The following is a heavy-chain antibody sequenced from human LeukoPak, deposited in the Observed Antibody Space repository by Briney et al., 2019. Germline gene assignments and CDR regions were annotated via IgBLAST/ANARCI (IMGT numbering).Heavy chain of an antibody. D-gene: IGHD4-23*01. Sequence: LGRTYYWSKWYNDYAVSVKGRITINPDTSKNQFSLQLNSVTPEDTAVYYCARGRWVDGMDVWGQGTTVTVSS. V-gene: IGHV6-1*01. CDR3: ARGRWVDGMDV. CDR2: TYYWSKWYN. J-gene: IGHJ6*02.